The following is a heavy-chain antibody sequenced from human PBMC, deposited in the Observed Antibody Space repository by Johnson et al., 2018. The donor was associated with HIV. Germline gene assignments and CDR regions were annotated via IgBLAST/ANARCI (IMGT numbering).Heavy chain of an antibody. Sequence: QVQLVESGGGVVRPGGSLRLSCAASGFTFSSYGMHWVRQAPGKGLEWVAVIWYDGSNKYYADSVKGRFTISRDNSKNTLYLQMGSLRAEDMAVYYCARERSGSYYVDAFDIWGQGTMVTVSS. CDR3: ARERSGSYYVDAFDI. CDR2: IWYDGSNK. J-gene: IGHJ3*02. V-gene: IGHV3-33*01. D-gene: IGHD1-26*01. CDR1: GFTFSSYG.